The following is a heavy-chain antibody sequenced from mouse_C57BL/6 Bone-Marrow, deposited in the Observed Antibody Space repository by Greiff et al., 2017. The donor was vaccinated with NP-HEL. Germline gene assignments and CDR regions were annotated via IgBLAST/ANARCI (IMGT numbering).Heavy chain of an antibody. Sequence: EVQWVESGGGLVQPKGSLKLSCAASGFTFNTYAMHWVRQAPGKGLEWVARIRSKSSNYATYYADSVKDRFTISRDDSQSMLYLQMNNLKTEDTAMYYCVRSFYYGYDEGFFYWGQGTLVTVSA. J-gene: IGHJ3*01. CDR3: VRSFYYGYDEGFFY. CDR2: IRSKSSNYAT. D-gene: IGHD2-2*01. CDR1: GFTFNTYA. V-gene: IGHV10-3*01.